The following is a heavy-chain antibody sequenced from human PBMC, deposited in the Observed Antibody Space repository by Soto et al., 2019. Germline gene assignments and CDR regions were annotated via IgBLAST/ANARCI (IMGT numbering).Heavy chain of an antibody. CDR2: LYPGVSDT. J-gene: IGHJ6*03. V-gene: IGHV5-51*01. Sequence: GGSLKISCKGSGYTFSTHWIHWVRQMPGKGLEWMVILYPGVSDTRYSSSFQGQVTISADKSICTAYLQWSSLKASDTAMYYCATCSGDYYPHYYYYYMDVWGKGTTVTVSS. CDR1: GYTFSTHW. D-gene: IGHD4-17*01. CDR3: ATCSGDYYPHYYYYYMDV.